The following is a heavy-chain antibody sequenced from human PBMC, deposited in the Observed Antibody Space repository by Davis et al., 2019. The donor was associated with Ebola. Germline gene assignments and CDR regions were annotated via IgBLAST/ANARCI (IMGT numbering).Heavy chain of an antibody. CDR3: ARMTTLTGMDV. V-gene: IGHV1-46*03. D-gene: IGHD4-17*01. CDR1: GYTFTIYY. CDR2: INPSGGST. J-gene: IGHJ6*02. Sequence: AASVKASCKASGYTFTIYYMHWVRQDPGQGLEWMGIINPSGGSTSYAQKFQGRVTMTWDPSTSTVYMELSSLGSEDTAVYYCARMTTLTGMDVWGQGTTFTVSS.